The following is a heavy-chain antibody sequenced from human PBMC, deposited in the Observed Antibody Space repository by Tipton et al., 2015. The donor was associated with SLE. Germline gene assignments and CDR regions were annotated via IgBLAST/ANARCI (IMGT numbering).Heavy chain of an antibody. CDR2: ISYDGSNK. D-gene: IGHD5-12*01. CDR1: GFTFSSYA. Sequence: RSLRLSCAASGFTFSSYAMHWVRQAPGKGLEWVAVISYDGSNKYYADSVKGRFTISRDNSKNTLYLQMSSLRAEDTAVYYCARGGIVATSHDYWGQGTLVTVSS. V-gene: IGHV3-30-3*01. J-gene: IGHJ4*02. CDR3: ARGGIVATSHDY.